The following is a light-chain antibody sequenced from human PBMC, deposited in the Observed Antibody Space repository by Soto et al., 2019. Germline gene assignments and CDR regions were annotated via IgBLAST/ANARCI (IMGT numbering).Light chain of an antibody. CDR1: RSNIGAGYD. CDR3: SSYTNINTRACV. V-gene: IGLV1-40*01. J-gene: IGLJ1*01. CDR2: EVT. Sequence: QSVLTQPPSVSGAPGQRVTISCTGSRSNIGAGYDVHWYQQFPGTAPKLIIYEVTDRPSGVSNRFSGSKSGNTASLTISGLQAEDEAEYYCSSYTNINTRACVFGTGTKLTVL.